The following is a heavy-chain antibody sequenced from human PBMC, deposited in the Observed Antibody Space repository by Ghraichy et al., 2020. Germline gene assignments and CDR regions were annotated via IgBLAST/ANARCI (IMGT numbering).Heavy chain of an antibody. D-gene: IGHD4-17*01. V-gene: IGHV3-15*01. J-gene: IGHJ4*02. CDR3: TTDPGDYEIY. CDR2: IKSKNDGGTT. CDR1: GVNFDNAW. Sequence: GGSLRLSCAASGVNFDNAWMSWVRQAPGKGLEWVDRIKSKNDGGTTDYAAPVKGRFTISRDDSKNTLFLHMNSLKSEDTAVYYCTTDPGDYEIYWGQGTLVTVSS.